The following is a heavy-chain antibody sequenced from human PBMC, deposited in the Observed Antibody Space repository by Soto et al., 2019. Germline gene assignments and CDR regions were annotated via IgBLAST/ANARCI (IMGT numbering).Heavy chain of an antibody. J-gene: IGHJ4*02. CDR3: AARGYCTNGVCADVDY. Sequence: QVQLVQSGAEVKKPGSSVKVSCKASGGTFSSYAISWVRQAPGQGLEWMGGIIPIFGTANYAQKFQGRVKITAAESTSAAYMELSSVRSEDTAVYYCAARGYCTNGVCADVDYWGQGTLVTVSS. CDR1: GGTFSSYA. D-gene: IGHD2-8*01. CDR2: IIPIFGTA. V-gene: IGHV1-69*12.